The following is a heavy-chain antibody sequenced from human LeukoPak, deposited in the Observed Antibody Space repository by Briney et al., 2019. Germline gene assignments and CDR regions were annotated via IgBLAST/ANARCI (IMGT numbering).Heavy chain of an antibody. V-gene: IGHV4-61*02. D-gene: IGHD1-26*01. CDR1: GGSVSSGNYY. CDR3: ARWRGGTFLDYFDY. J-gene: IGHJ4*02. Sequence: SETLSHTCTVSGGSVSSGNYYWSWVRQPAGKGLEWIGRIYTSGSTDYNPSLKSRVTISADTSKNQFSLKLSSVTAADTAVYYCARWRGGTFLDYFDYWGQGTLVTVSS. CDR2: IYTSGST.